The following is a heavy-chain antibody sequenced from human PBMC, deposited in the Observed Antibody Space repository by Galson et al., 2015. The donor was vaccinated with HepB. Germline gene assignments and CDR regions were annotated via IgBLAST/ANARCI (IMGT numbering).Heavy chain of an antibody. CDR1: GFTFSSYA. Sequence: SLRLSCAASGFTFSSYAMHWVRQAPGKGLEWVAVMSYGGSSKYYADSVKGRFTISRDNSKNTVYLQMNSLRIEDTAVYYCARGAYSDSGGYYYYHGMDVWGQGTTVTVSS. CDR2: MSYGGSSK. CDR3: ARGAYSDSGGYYYYHGMDV. V-gene: IGHV3-30*04. J-gene: IGHJ6*02. D-gene: IGHD3-22*01.